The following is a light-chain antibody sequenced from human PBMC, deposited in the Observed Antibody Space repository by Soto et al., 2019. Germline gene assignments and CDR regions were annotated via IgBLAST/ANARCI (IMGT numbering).Light chain of an antibody. CDR2: GAS. Sequence: EIVLTQSPGTLSLSPGERATLSCRASQSVDSTSLAWYQQIPGQAPRLVIYGASTRATGIPDRFSGSGSGTDFTLTISRLEPEDCAVYYCQQRKTFGQGTKVELK. V-gene: IGKV3-20*01. J-gene: IGKJ1*01. CDR3: QQRKT. CDR1: QSVDSTS.